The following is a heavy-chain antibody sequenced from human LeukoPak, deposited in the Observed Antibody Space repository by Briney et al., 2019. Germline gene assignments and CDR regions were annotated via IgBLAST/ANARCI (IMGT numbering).Heavy chain of an antibody. CDR1: GGSFSCYY. Sequence: SGTLSLTCAVYGGSFSCYYWSWIRQPPGKGLEWIGEINHSGSSNYKLSIKSRVTISVDTSKNQCALKLSSVTAADTAVYYCASVYIGYWCQGTLVTVSS. J-gene: IGHJ4*02. V-gene: IGHV4-34*01. CDR3: ASVYIGY. CDR2: INHSGSS. D-gene: IGHD1-14*01.